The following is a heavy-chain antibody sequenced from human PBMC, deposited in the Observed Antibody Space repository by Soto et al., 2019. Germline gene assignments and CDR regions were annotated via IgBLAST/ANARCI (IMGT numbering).Heavy chain of an antibody. CDR3: ALGRGDTVDSSGFYDY. CDR2: INHSGGT. D-gene: IGHD3-22*01. J-gene: IGHJ4*02. V-gene: IGHV4-34*01. CDR1: GGSFSAYY. Sequence: KPSETLSLTCAVYGGSFSAYYWSWIRQPPGKGLEWIGEINHSGGTSYNPSLKSRVTISVDTSKSQFSLKLTSVTAADRAVYYCALGRGDTVDSSGFYDYWVQGTPVAVSS.